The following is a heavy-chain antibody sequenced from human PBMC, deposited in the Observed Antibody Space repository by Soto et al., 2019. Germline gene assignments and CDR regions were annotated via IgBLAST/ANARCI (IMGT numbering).Heavy chain of an antibody. Sequence: EVRLVESGGGLVQPGGSLKLSCAASGFTFSGSAMHWVRQASGKGLEWVGRIRSKANSYATAYAASVKGRFTISRDDSKNTAYLQMNSLKTEDTAVYYCTRRVAGNFDYWGQGTLVTVSS. V-gene: IGHV3-73*01. CDR3: TRRVAGNFDY. D-gene: IGHD6-19*01. CDR1: GFTFSGSA. J-gene: IGHJ4*02. CDR2: IRSKANSYAT.